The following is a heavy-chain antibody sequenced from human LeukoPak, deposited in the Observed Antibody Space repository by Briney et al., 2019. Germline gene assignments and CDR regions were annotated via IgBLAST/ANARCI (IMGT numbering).Heavy chain of an antibody. V-gene: IGHV3-11*04. J-gene: IGHJ4*02. CDR3: ARAGLYSGSGLDY. CDR2: ISSGGTSI. D-gene: IGHD5-12*01. Sequence: GGSLRLSCTASGFPFSDFYMAWFRQPPGKGLECISYISSGGTSISYADSVTGRFTISRDNAENVLYLQMNSLRAEDTAVYYCARAGLYSGSGLDYWGQGTLVTVSS. CDR1: GFPFSDFY.